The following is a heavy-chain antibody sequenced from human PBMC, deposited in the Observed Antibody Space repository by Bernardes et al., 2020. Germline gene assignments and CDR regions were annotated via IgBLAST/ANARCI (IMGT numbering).Heavy chain of an antibody. CDR2: ISGNGDST. J-gene: IGHJ4*02. D-gene: IGHD6-19*01. CDR3: AKGRSSGWYYFDY. V-gene: IGHV3-23*01. CDR1: GFTFSSYG. Sequence: GGSLRLSCAASGFTFSSYGMSWVRQAPGKGLEWVSGISGNGDSTYYADSMKGRFTISRDNSKNTLYVQMHSLRAEDTALYYCAKGRSSGWYYFDYWGQGSLVTVSS.